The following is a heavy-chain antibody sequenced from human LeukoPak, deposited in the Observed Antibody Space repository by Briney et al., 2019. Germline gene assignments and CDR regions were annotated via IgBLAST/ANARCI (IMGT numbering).Heavy chain of an antibody. D-gene: IGHD2-15*01. J-gene: IGHJ3*02. CDR1: GGSFSGYY. CDR3: ARYLGYYDAFDI. V-gene: IGHV4-59*10. CDR2: IYTSGST. Sequence: SETLSLTCAVYGGSFSGYYWSWIRQPAGKGLEWIGRIYTSGSTNYNPSLKSRVTISVDTSKNQFSLKLSSVTAADTAVYYCARYLGYYDAFDIWGQGTMVTVSS.